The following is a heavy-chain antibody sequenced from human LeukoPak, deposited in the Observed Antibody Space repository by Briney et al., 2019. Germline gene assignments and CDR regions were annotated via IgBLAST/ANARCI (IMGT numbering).Heavy chain of an antibody. V-gene: IGHV4-39*01. CDR2: IYYSGST. Sequence: PSETLSLTCTVSGGSISTSNYSWVWIRQPPGKGLEWIGSIYYSGSTYYNPSLKSRVTISVDTSKNEFSLKLSSVTAADTAVYYCARGTVYYYDSSGYRPDAFDSWGQGTMVTVSS. D-gene: IGHD3-22*01. J-gene: IGHJ3*02. CDR1: GGSISTSNYS. CDR3: ARGTVYYYDSSGYRPDAFDS.